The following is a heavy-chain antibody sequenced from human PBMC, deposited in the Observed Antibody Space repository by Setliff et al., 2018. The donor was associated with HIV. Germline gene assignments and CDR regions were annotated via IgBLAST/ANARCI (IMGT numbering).Heavy chain of an antibody. CDR1: GYTFPNYG. Sequence: ASVKVSCKGSGYTFPNYGFSWARQAPGQGLEWMGWISTYNDNTNYAQKFQDRVTFTTDISTSTVYMELRSLKSDDTAVYYCARARSGYEADFDYWGQGTLVPVSS. D-gene: IGHD5-12*01. CDR3: ARARSGYEADFDY. CDR2: ISTYNDNT. V-gene: IGHV1-18*04. J-gene: IGHJ4*02.